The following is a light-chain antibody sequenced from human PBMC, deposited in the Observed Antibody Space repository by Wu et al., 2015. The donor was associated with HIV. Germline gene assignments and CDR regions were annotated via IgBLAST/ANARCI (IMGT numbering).Light chain of an antibody. CDR2: DAS. Sequence: EIVLTQSPGTLSLSPGERATLSCRASQSVSSSYLAWYQQKPGQAPRLLIYDASNRATGIPARFSGSGSGTDFTLTISNLEPEDFAVYYCQQRSNWPLTFGGGTKVEI. CDR3: QQRSNWPLT. V-gene: IGKV3D-20*02. CDR1: QSVSSSY. J-gene: IGKJ4*01.